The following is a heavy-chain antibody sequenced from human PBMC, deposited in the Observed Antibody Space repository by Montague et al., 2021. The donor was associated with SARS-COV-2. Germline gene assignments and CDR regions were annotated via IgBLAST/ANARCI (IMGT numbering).Heavy chain of an antibody. Sequence: SETLSLTCTVSGGSISSYYWSWIRQPPGKGLEWIGYIYYSGSTNYNPSXXSRVTISVDTSKNQFSLKPSSVTAADTAVYYCARGIPRPMRWLLVVDDAFDIWGQGTMVTVSS. CDR2: IYYSGST. CDR3: ARGIPRPMRWLLVVDDAFDI. D-gene: IGHD3-22*01. J-gene: IGHJ3*02. V-gene: IGHV4-59*01. CDR1: GGSISSYY.